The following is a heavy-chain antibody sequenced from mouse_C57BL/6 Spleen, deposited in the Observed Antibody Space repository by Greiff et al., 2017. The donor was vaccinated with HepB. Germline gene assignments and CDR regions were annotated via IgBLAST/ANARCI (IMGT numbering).Heavy chain of an antibody. J-gene: IGHJ2*01. CDR1: GYTFTDYE. CDR3: TRKEGRYFDY. CDR2: IDPETGGT. Sequence: QVQLQQSGAELVRPGASVTLSCKASGYTFTDYEMHWVKQTPVHGLEWIGAIDPETGGTAYNQKFKGKAILTADKSSSTAYMELRSLTSEDSAVYYCTRKEGRYFDYWGQGTTLTVSS. D-gene: IGHD3-3*01. V-gene: IGHV1-15*01.